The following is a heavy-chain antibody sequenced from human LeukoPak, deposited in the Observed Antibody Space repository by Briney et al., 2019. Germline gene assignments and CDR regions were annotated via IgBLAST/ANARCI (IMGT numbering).Heavy chain of an antibody. CDR1: GFTFSSYW. D-gene: IGHD4-11*01. CDR2: INQDGSEK. V-gene: IGHV3-7*01. J-gene: IGHJ4*02. CDR3: AREGSNYYFDY. Sequence: GGSLRLSCAASGFTFSSYWMRWARQAPGKGLEWVANINQDGSEKYYVDSVKGRFTISRDNAKNSLYLQMNSLRAEDTAVYYCAREGSNYYFDYWGQGTLVTVSS.